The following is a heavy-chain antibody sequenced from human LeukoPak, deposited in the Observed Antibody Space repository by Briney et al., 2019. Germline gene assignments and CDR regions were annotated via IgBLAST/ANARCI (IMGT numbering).Heavy chain of an antibody. D-gene: IGHD2/OR15-2a*01. CDR2: ISSSSSTI. J-gene: IGHJ5*02. V-gene: IGHV3-48*01. Sequence: GGSLRLSCAASGFTFSSYSMNWVRQAPGKGLEWVSYISSSSSTIYYADSVKGRFTISRDNAKNSLYLQMNSLRAEDTAVYYCARDLSWSPGWFDPWGQGTLVTVSS. CDR3: ARDLSWSPGWFDP. CDR1: GFTFSSYS.